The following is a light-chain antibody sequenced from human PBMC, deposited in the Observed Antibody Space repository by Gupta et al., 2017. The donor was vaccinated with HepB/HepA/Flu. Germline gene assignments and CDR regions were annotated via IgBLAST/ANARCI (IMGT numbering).Light chain of an antibody. V-gene: IGKV4-1*01. CDR1: QSVLRTSDFKHY. CDR2: WAS. Sequence: DIVMTQSPDSLAVSLGERATISCKSSQSVLRTSDFKHYLAWYQQKPGQPPKQLLYWASTRQTGVPDRFSGSGSETDFTLTISSVQAVDAAVYYWQQCYSSPRTFGHGTKLEIK. CDR3: QQCYSSPRT. J-gene: IGKJ2*02.